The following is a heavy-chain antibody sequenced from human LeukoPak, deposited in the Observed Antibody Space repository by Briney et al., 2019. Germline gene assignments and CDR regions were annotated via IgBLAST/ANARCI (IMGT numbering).Heavy chain of an antibody. CDR1: GFTFSSYW. Sequence: GGSLRLSCAASGFTFSSYWMSWVRQAPGKGLEWVANIKQDGSEKYYVDSVKGRFTISRDNAKNSLYLQMNSLRAEDTAVYYCARVLAYYDFWSGYSDYWGQGTLVTVSS. D-gene: IGHD3-3*01. J-gene: IGHJ4*02. V-gene: IGHV3-7*01. CDR2: IKQDGSEK. CDR3: ARVLAYYDFWSGYSDY.